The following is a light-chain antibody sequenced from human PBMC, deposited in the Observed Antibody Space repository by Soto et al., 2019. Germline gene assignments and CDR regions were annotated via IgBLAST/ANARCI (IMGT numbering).Light chain of an antibody. Sequence: EIVMTQSPATLSVSPGGRATVSCRASQSISDTLAWYQQKPGQAPRLLIYSASARATGFPARFSGSGSGTDFTLTISSLQSEDFAVYYCQEYNNWHPLTFGGGTKVDIK. V-gene: IGKV3-15*01. J-gene: IGKJ4*01. CDR3: QEYNNWHPLT. CDR2: SAS. CDR1: QSISDT.